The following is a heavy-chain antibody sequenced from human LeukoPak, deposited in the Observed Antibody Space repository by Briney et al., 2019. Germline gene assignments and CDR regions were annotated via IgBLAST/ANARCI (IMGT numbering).Heavy chain of an antibody. CDR2: ISGDGGRK. V-gene: IGHV3-43*02. CDR1: GFTFPDYG. D-gene: IGHD3-22*01. Sequence: GGSLRLSCAASGFTFPDYGIHWVRQAPGKGLEWVSLISGDGGRKYYADSVKGRFTISRDNSKNSLYLQMSSLRTEDTALYYCAKGMYYYDSSGHSLSLGYWGQGTLVTVSS. CDR3: AKGMYYYDSSGHSLSLGY. J-gene: IGHJ4*02.